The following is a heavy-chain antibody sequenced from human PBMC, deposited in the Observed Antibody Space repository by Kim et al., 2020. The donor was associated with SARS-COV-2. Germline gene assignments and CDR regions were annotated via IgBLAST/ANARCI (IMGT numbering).Heavy chain of an antibody. CDR3: AILYKRSSWYKISYYGMDV. CDR1: GGTFSSYA. Sequence: SVKVSCKASGGTFSSYAISWVRQAPGQGLEWMGGIIPIFGTANYAQKFQGRVTITADESTSTAYMELSSLRSEDTAVYYCAILYKRSSWYKISYYGMDVWGQGTTVTVSS. V-gene: IGHV1-69*13. J-gene: IGHJ6*02. D-gene: IGHD6-13*01. CDR2: IIPIFGTA.